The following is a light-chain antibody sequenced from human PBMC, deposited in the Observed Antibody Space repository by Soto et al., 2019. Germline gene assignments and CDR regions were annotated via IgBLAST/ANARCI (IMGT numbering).Light chain of an antibody. J-gene: IGLJ3*02. CDR2: EVT. CDR3: SSYTIKNTWV. CDR1: TSDVGGYDR. V-gene: IGLV2-14*01. Sequence: QSVLTQPASVTGSPGQSITISCTGTTSDVGGYDRASWFQQYPGTAPKLMIYEVTNRPSGGSDRFSGSKSVNTASLTISGLQPEDEADYYCSSYTIKNTWVFGGGTKLTVL.